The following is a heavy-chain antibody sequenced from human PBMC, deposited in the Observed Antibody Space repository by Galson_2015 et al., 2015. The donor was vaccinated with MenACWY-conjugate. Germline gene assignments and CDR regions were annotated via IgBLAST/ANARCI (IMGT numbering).Heavy chain of an antibody. CDR2: ISTYNGDT. CDR1: GYTFSTYG. J-gene: IGHJ1*01. CDR3: ARLKKRDYDSGRYSFHH. D-gene: IGHD3-10*01. V-gene: IGHV1-18*01. Sequence: SVKVSCKASGYTFSTYGIAWLRQAPGHGLEWMGWISTYNGDTNYAQKFQGRVTMTTDTSTSTAYMELRSLRSDDTAMYYCARLKKRDYDSGRYSFHHWGQGTLVTVSS.